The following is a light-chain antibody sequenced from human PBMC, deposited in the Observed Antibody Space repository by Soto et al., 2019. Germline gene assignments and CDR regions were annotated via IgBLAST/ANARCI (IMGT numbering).Light chain of an antibody. J-gene: IGKJ1*01. CDR3: QQYNNWPWT. V-gene: IGKV3D-15*01. CDR2: GAT. CDR1: QSVSSN. Sequence: EIVMTQSPATLSVSPGERATLSRRASQSVSSNLAWYQQKPGQAPRLLIYGATTRATGIPARFRGSGSGTEFTLTISSLQSEDFAVYYCQQYNNWPWTFGQGTKVDIK.